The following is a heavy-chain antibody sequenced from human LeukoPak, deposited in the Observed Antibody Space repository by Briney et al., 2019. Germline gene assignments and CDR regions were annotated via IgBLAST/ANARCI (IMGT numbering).Heavy chain of an antibody. J-gene: IGHJ6*02. Sequence: GGSVRLSCAASGFTFSSYGMHWVRQAPGKGVEGVAVISYGGSNKYYANSVKGRFPIPRDNSKNTQYLQMNSLRAEDTAVCYCAKGRSQTKYYDFWSGYYTDYYYGMDVWGQGTTVTVSS. CDR2: ISYGGSNK. D-gene: IGHD3-3*01. V-gene: IGHV3-30*18. CDR3: AKGRSQTKYYDFWSGYYTDYYYGMDV. CDR1: GFTFSSYG.